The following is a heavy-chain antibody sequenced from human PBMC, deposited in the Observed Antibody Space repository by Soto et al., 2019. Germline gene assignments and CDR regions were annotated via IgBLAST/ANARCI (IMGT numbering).Heavy chain of an antibody. CDR3: ARDLIKYYYDSSGSPQVDAFDI. CDR1: GGSISSYY. CDR2: IYYSGST. J-gene: IGHJ3*02. Sequence: PSETLSLTCTVSGGSISSYYWSWIRQPPGKGLEWIGYIYYSGSTNYNPSLKSRVTISVDTSKNQFSLKLSSVTAADTAVYYCARDLIKYYYDSSGSPQVDAFDIWGQGTMVS. V-gene: IGHV4-59*01. D-gene: IGHD3-22*01.